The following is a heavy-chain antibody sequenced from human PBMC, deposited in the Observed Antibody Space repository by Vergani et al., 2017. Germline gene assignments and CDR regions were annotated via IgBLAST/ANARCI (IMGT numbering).Heavy chain of an antibody. CDR3: AVAGYSSGWYYYYGMDV. Sequence: QMQLVQSGPEVKKPGTSVKVSCKASGFTFTSSAVQWVRQARGQRLEWVGWNVVGSGNTNYAQKFQERVTITRDMSTSTAYMELSSLRSENTCVYYCAVAGYSSGWYYYYGMDVWGQGTTVTVSS. CDR1: GFTFTSSA. J-gene: IGHJ6*02. D-gene: IGHD6-19*01. V-gene: IGHV1-58*01. CDR2: NVVGSGNT.